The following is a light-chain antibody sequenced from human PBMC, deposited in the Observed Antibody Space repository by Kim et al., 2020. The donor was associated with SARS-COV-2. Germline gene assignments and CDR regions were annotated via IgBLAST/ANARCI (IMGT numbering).Light chain of an antibody. J-gene: IGLJ3*02. Sequence: GETVSNSRSGSRANTGSNHVFWYRQPPGTAPTPLTYSSKQRPSGVPDRFSGSRYGTSDSLAISEHRSEDEADYYCAPWDDSLSGEVFGGGTQLTV. CDR2: SSK. CDR1: RANTGSNH. CDR3: APWDDSLSGEV. V-gene: IGLV1-47*02.